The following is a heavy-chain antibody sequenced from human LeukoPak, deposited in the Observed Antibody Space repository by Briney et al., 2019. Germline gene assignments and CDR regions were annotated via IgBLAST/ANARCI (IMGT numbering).Heavy chain of an antibody. Sequence: PGGSLRLSCVASGFTFSSYAMSWVRQAPGKGLEWVSAISGSGGSTYYADSVKGRFTIPRDNSKNTLYLQMNSLRAEDTAVYYCAKDGLYYDSSGFDYWGQGTLVTVSS. D-gene: IGHD3-22*01. CDR1: GFTFSSYA. CDR2: ISGSGGST. V-gene: IGHV3-23*01. J-gene: IGHJ4*02. CDR3: AKDGLYYDSSGFDY.